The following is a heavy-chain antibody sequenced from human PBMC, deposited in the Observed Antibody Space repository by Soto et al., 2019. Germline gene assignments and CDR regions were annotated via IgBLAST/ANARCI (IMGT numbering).Heavy chain of an antibody. Sequence: EVQLLESGGGLVQPGGSLRLSCAASGFTCNNYAMTWVRQSPGKGLEWVSAISGGGDTTSYADSVKGRFTVSRDGSKNTLYLQMSSLRAEDTALYYCAKGRGGSGSLTPRVDFWGQGTLVTVSS. V-gene: IGHV3-23*01. CDR1: GFTCNNYA. J-gene: IGHJ4*02. CDR2: ISGGGDTT. D-gene: IGHD3-10*01. CDR3: AKGRGGSGSLTPRVDF.